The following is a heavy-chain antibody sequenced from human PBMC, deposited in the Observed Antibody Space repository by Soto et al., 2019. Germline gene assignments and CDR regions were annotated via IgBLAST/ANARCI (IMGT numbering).Heavy chain of an antibody. J-gene: IGHJ3*02. CDR2: ISSSSSYI. D-gene: IGHD2-2*01. CDR3: AREAGGYCSSTSCYDYLIKFGDAFDI. V-gene: IGHV3-21*01. Sequence: EVPLVESGGGLVKPGGSLRLSCAASGFTFSSYSMNWVRQAPGKGLEWVSSISSSSSYIYYADSVKGRFTISRDNAKNSLYLQMNSLRAEDTAVYYCAREAGGYCSSTSCYDYLIKFGDAFDIWGQGTMVTVSS. CDR1: GFTFSSYS.